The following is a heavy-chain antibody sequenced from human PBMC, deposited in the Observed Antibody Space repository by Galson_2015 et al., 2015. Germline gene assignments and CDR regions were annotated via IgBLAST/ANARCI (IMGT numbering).Heavy chain of an antibody. Sequence: SLRLSCAASEFTFSSYYMSWVRQAPGKGLEWVSSISSTTTYIYYADSVKGRFTISRDNATNSLYLQMNSLGAEDTAVYYCARQILHYYCWSGYYPTNFDCWGQGTLFTVSS. CDR2: ISSTTTYI. CDR3: ARQILHYYCWSGYYPTNFDC. V-gene: IGHV3-21*01. CDR1: EFTFSSYY. D-gene: IGHD3-3*01. J-gene: IGHJ4*02.